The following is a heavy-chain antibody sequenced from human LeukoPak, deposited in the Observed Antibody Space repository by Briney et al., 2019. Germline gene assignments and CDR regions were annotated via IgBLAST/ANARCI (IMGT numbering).Heavy chain of an antibody. CDR3: ARGVTIFGVVTALNY. D-gene: IGHD3-3*01. V-gene: IGHV3-64*01. Sequence: GGSLRLSCAASGFTFSSYAMHWVRQAPGKGLEYVSAISSNGGSTYYANSVKGRFTISRDNSKNTLYLQMGSLRAEDMAVYYCARGVTIFGVVTALNYWGQGTLVTVPS. CDR2: ISSNGGST. CDR1: GFTFSSYA. J-gene: IGHJ4*02.